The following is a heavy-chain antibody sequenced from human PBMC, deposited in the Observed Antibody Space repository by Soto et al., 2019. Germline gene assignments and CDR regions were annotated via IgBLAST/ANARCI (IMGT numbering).Heavy chain of an antibody. J-gene: IGHJ4*02. Sequence: QLQLQESGPGLVKPSETLSLTCTVSGGSISSSSYYWGWIRQPPGKGLEWIGSIYYSGSTYYNPSLKSRVTISVDTSKNQFSLKLSSVTAADTAVYYCARHSGTGATFWDFDYWGQGTLVTVSS. CDR1: GGSISSSSYY. D-gene: IGHD1-26*01. V-gene: IGHV4-39*01. CDR2: IYYSGST. CDR3: ARHSGTGATFWDFDY.